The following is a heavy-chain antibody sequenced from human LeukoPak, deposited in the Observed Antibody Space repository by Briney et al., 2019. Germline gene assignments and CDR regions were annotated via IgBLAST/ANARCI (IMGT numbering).Heavy chain of an antibody. CDR3: ATDSYGLSCFDY. CDR2: INPSGGST. D-gene: IGHD5-18*01. V-gene: IGHV1-46*01. J-gene: IGHJ4*02. Sequence: ASVKVSCKASGYTFTSYYMHWARQAPGQGLEWMGIINPSGGSTSYAQEFQGRVTMTRDTSTSTVYMELSSLRSEDTAVYYCATDSYGLSCFDYWGQGTLVTVSS. CDR1: GYTFTSYY.